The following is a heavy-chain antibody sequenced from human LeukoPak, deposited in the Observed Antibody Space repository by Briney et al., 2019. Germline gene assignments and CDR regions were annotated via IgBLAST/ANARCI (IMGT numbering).Heavy chain of an antibody. J-gene: IGHJ4*02. CDR3: ARGLTLLGYCSGTSCLMNY. D-gene: IGHD2-2*01. CDR1: GFALSSYW. V-gene: IGHV3-74*01. CDR2: IDSDGTTI. Sequence: GGSLRLSCAVSGFALSSYWMHWVRQAPGKGLVWVSRIDSDGTTIDYADSVKGRFTISRDNANNTLYLQMNSLRAEDAGVYYCARGLTLLGYCSGTSCLMNYWGQRTLVTVSS.